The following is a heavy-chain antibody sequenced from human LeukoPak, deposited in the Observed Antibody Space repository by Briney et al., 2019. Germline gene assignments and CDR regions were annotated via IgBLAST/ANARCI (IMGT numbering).Heavy chain of an antibody. CDR1: GGSICSYY. J-gene: IGHJ6*03. D-gene: IGHD2-15*01. CDR2: IYTSGGT. V-gene: IGHV4-4*07. Sequence: SETLSLTCTVSGGSICSYYWSWIRQPAGKGLEWIGRIYTSGGTNYNPSLKSRVTMSVDTSKNLFSLKLSSVTAADTAVYYCAREALDSSGPNYYYYYVDVWGKGTTVTVSS. CDR3: AREALDSSGPNYYYYYVDV.